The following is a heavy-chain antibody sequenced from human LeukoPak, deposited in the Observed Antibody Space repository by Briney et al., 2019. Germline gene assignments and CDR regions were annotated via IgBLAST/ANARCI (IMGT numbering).Heavy chain of an antibody. CDR1: GYSFTSYW. Sequence: GESLKISCRGSGYSFTSYWIGWVRQMPGKGLEWMGIIYPGDSDTRYSPSFQGQVTISADKSISTAYLQWSSLKASDTAMYYCARTRTQLVNWFDPWGQGTLVTVSS. CDR3: ARTRTQLVNWFDP. CDR2: IYPGDSDT. J-gene: IGHJ5*02. D-gene: IGHD6-13*01. V-gene: IGHV5-51*01.